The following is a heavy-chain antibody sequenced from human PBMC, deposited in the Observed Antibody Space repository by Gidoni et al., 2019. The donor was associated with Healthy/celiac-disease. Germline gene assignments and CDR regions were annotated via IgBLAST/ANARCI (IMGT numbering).Heavy chain of an antibody. D-gene: IGHD3-10*01. CDR2: INHRGST. Sequence: QVQLQQWGAGLLKPSETLSLTCAVYGGSFSGYYWSWIRQPPGKGLEWIGEINHRGSTNYNPSLKSRVTISVDTSKNQFSLKLSSVTAADTAVYYCARTELWLPLNYWGQGTLVTVSS. J-gene: IGHJ4*02. V-gene: IGHV4-34*01. CDR1: GGSFSGYY. CDR3: ARTELWLPLNY.